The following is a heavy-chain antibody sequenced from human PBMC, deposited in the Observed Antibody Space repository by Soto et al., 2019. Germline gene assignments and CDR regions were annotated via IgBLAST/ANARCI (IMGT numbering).Heavy chain of an antibody. CDR2: IYYSGST. D-gene: IGHD6-25*01. V-gene: IGHV4-59*01. J-gene: IGHJ4*02. CDR1: GGSISSYY. Sequence: SETLSLTCTVSGGSISSYYWSWIRQPPGKGLEWIGYIYYSGSTNYNPSLKSRVTISVDTSKNQFSLKLSSVTAADTAVYYCARAGIASAPYYFDPWGQGTLVTVSS. CDR3: ARAGIASAPYYFDP.